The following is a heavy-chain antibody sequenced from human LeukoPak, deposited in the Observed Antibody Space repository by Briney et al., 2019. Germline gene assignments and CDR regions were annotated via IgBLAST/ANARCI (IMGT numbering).Heavy chain of an antibody. J-gene: IGHJ3*01. D-gene: IGHD6-19*01. CDR3: ARLYSGGLSD. V-gene: IGHV4-34*01. CDR1: GGSFSGYY. CDR2: INHSGST. Sequence: SETLSLTCAVYGGSFSGYYWSWIRQPPGKGLEWIGEINHSGSTNFNPSLKSRVTISVDTSKNQFSLKLSSVTAADTAVYNCARLYSGGLSDWGQGTMVTVSS.